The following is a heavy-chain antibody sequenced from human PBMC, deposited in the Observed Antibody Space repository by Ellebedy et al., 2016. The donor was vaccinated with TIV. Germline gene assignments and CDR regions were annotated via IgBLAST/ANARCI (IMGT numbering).Heavy chain of an antibody. D-gene: IGHD6-13*01. V-gene: IGHV1-46*01. CDR1: GYTFTTNY. CDR2: INPGGGGT. J-gene: IGHJ6*02. CDR3: GCGIAGPGPDAMDF. Sequence: ASVKVSCXAPGYTFTTNYLHWVRQAPGQGLEWMGLINPGGGGTTYAQKFQGRVTMTRDTSTSTVYMELSSLRSEDTAVYYCGCGIAGPGPDAMDFWGQGTTVIVSS.